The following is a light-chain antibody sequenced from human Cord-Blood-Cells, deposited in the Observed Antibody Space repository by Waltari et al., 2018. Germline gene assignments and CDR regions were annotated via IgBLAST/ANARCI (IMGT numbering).Light chain of an antibody. CDR2: DVS. CDR1: SSDVGGYNY. J-gene: IGLJ1*01. V-gene: IGLV2-11*01. CDR3: CSYAGSYTYV. Sequence: QSALTQPRSVSGSPGQSVTISCTGTSSDVGGYNYVSWYQQHPGKAPKLMIYDVSQGPSGVPDRFSGSKAGNTASLTISGLQAEDEADYYCCSYAGSYTYVFGTGTKVTVL.